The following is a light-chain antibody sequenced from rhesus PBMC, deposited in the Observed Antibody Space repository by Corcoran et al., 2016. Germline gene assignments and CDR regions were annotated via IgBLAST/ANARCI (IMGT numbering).Light chain of an antibody. CDR3: RLSYSSDYV. CDR2: NTN. Sequence: QAIVTQEHSLNVAPGGTVTLTCESSTGSVTSDNFQHWFQQKPGQAPRGLIYNTNLKHSWTPARFSGSLGGGKAALTLSGARPEDEADYYCRLSYSSDYVFGGGTSLTVL. CDR1: TGSVTSDNF. V-gene: IGLV7-76*01. J-gene: IGLJ6*01.